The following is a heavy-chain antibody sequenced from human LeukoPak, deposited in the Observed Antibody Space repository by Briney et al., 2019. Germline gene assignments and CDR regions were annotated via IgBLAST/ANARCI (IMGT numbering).Heavy chain of an antibody. V-gene: IGHV3-64*01. Sequence: PGGSLRLSCAASGFTFSDYAMHWVRQAPGKGLEFVSVIGPIGVYTYYPNSVKGGFTISRDNSKSTVSLQMGSLRDEDMAVYYCARSPPGRTNWSYYDYWGRGTLVTVSS. J-gene: IGHJ4*02. D-gene: IGHD1-1*01. CDR3: ARSPPGRTNWSYYDY. CDR2: IGPIGVYT. CDR1: GFTFSDYA.